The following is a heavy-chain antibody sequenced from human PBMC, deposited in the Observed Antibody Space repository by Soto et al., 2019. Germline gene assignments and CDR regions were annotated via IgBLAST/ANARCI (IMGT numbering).Heavy chain of an antibody. CDR3: ARAYSGSYFDY. CDR1: GVSVNSGIYY. Sequence: PSETLSLTCTVSGVSVNSGIYYWSWIRQPPGKGLEWIGYIYYSGSTNYNPSLKSRVTISVDTSKNQFSLKLSSVTAADTAVYYCARAYSGSYFDYWGQGTLVTVSS. CDR2: IYYSGST. V-gene: IGHV4-61*01. J-gene: IGHJ4*02. D-gene: IGHD1-26*01.